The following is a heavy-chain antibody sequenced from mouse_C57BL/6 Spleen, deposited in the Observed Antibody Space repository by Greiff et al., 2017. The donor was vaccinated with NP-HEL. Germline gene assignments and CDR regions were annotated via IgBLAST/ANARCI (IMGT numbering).Heavy chain of an antibody. CDR2: IYPGNSDT. Sequence: VQLQQSGTVLARPGASVKMSCKTSGYTFTSYWMHWVKQRPGQGLEWIGAIYPGNSDTSYNQKLKGKAKLTAVTSASTAYMELSSLTNEDSAVYYCTRRYYGSSYLFDYWGQGTTLTVSS. CDR3: TRRYYGSSYLFDY. J-gene: IGHJ2*01. V-gene: IGHV1-5*01. CDR1: GYTFTSYW. D-gene: IGHD1-1*01.